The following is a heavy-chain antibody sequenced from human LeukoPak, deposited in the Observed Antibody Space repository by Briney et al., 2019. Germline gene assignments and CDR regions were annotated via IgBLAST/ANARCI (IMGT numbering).Heavy chain of an antibody. CDR3: AELGITMIGGV. CDR2: ISSSGSTI. D-gene: IGHD3-10*02. CDR1: GFTFSSYG. V-gene: IGHV3-48*04. Sequence: GGSLRLSCAASGFTFSSYGMHWVRLAPGKGLERVSYISSSGSTIYYADSVKGRFTISRDNAKNSLYPQMNSLRAEDTAVYYCAELGITMIGGVWGKGTTVTISS. J-gene: IGHJ6*04.